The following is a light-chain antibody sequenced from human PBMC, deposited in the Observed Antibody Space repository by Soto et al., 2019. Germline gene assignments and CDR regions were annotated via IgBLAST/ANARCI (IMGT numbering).Light chain of an antibody. Sequence: DIVMTQSPLSLPVTPGEPASISCRSSQSLLHSDGYNYLDWFLQRPGQSPQLLIYLGSSRASGVPDRFSGSGSGPEFTLKISRVEAEDVGVYYCMQALQTPLTFGGGTKVDIK. CDR1: QSLLHSDGYNY. CDR3: MQALQTPLT. J-gene: IGKJ4*01. CDR2: LGS. V-gene: IGKV2-28*01.